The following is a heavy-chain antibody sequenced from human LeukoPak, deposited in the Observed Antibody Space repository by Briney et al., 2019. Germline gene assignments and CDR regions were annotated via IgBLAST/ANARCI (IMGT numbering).Heavy chain of an antibody. D-gene: IGHD5-18*01. J-gene: IGHJ4*02. CDR3: AGVDTAMVNFDY. CDR2: IIPIFGTA. CDR1: GGTFSSYA. Sequence: ASVKVSCKSSGGTFSSYAISWVRQAPGHGLEWMGGIIPIFGTANYAQKFQGRVTITADESTSTAYMELSSLRSEDTAVYYCAGVDTAMVNFDYWGQGTLVTVSS. V-gene: IGHV1-69*13.